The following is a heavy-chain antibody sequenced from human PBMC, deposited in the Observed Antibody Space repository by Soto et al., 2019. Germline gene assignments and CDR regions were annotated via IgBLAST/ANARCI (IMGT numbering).Heavy chain of an antibody. CDR3: ARDVAAADY. CDR2: INAGNGNK. J-gene: IGHJ4*02. D-gene: IGHD6-13*01. V-gene: IGHV1-3*05. CDR1: GYTFTSYA. Sequence: QVQLVQSGAEEKKPGASVKVSCKASGYTFTSYAMHWVRQAPGQRLEWMGWINAGNGNKKHSQKLQGRVTITRDTSASTAYMELSSLRSEDTAVYYCARDVAAADYWGQGTLVTVSS.